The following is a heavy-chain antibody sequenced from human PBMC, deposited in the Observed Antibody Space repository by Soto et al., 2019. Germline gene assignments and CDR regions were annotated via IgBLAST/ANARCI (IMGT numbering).Heavy chain of an antibody. V-gene: IGHV1-18*04. D-gene: IGHD3-16*01. CDR3: VVCPGIQTGGTCLAL. J-gene: IGHJ4*01. CDR1: GHTFKKTG. CDR2: IDADNGDT. Sequence: QIQVLQSGPEVRKPGTSVNVSCKASGHTFKKTGLSGVRQSLGQGLAWMGWIDADNGDTKYAQKSRDRVTRPTDTATRSAYMDMRALRSDVTAVYFCVVCPGIQTGGTCLALWGQGPLVNVSS.